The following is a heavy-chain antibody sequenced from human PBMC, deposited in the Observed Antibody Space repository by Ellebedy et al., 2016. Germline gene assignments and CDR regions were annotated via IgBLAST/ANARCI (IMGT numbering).Heavy chain of an antibody. CDR3: AREGYSSGGIRAFDY. CDR2: IWHDGYNK. D-gene: IGHD3-22*01. Sequence: GESLKISCAASGFTFSNYAMHWVRQAPGKGLQWVAVIWHDGYNKYYADSVKGRFTISRDNSKNTLYLQMNSLRAEDTALYYCAREGYSSGGIRAFDYWGQGTLLTVSS. J-gene: IGHJ4*02. V-gene: IGHV3-33*01. CDR1: GFTFSNYA.